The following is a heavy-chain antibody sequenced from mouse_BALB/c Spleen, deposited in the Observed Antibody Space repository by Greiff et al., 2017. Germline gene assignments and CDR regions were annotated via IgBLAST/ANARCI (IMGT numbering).Heavy chain of an antibody. V-gene: IGHV5-17*02. Sequence: EVKLMESGGGLVQPGGSRKLSCAASGFTFSSFGMHWVRQAPEKGLEWVAYISSGSSTIYYADTVKGRFTISRDNPKNTLFLQMTSLRSEDTAMYYCARAYYGSRGWYFDVWGAGTTVTVSS. J-gene: IGHJ1*01. D-gene: IGHD1-1*01. CDR3: ARAYYGSRGWYFDV. CDR2: ISSGSSTI. CDR1: GFTFSSFG.